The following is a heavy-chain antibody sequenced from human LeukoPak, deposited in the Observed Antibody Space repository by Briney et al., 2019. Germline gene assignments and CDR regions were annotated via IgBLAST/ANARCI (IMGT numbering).Heavy chain of an antibody. CDR1: GGSISSGGYY. CDR2: IYYSGST. CDR3: ARDRGSGSYYNGYWYFDL. V-gene: IGHV4-31*03. D-gene: IGHD3-10*01. Sequence: PSQTLSLTCTVSGGSISSGGYYWSWIRQHPGKGLEWIGYIYYSGSTYYNPSLKSRVTISVDTSKNQFSLKLSSVTAADTAVYYCARDRGSGSYYNGYWYFDLWGRGTLVTVSS. J-gene: IGHJ2*01.